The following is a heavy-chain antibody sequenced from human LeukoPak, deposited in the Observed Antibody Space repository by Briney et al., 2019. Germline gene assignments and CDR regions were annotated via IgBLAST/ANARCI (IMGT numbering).Heavy chain of an antibody. V-gene: IGHV4-4*08. Sequence: ASETLSLTCTVSGGSIGSYYWSWTRRPPGKGLEWIGYIYYSGTTNYNPSLKSRVFMSIDTSNSQFSLKMSSVTAADTAVYYCARDPSNSAFKGMQGGDYWGQGTLVTVSS. CDR3: ARDPSNSAFKGMQGGDY. D-gene: IGHD3-16*01. CDR2: IYYSGTT. CDR1: GGSIGSYY. J-gene: IGHJ4*02.